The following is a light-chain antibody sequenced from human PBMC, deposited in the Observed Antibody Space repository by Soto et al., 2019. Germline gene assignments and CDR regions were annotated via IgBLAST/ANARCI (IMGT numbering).Light chain of an antibody. CDR1: TSDVGGYDY. CDR3: CSYAGDFYV. J-gene: IGLJ1*01. Sequence: QSALTQPRSVSGSPGQSVAISCTGTTSDVGGYDYVSWHQQHPGKAPELIIFDVSKRPSGVPDRFSGSKSGNTASLTISGLQDEDEADYFCCSYAGDFYVFGSGTKVTVL. CDR2: DVS. V-gene: IGLV2-11*01.